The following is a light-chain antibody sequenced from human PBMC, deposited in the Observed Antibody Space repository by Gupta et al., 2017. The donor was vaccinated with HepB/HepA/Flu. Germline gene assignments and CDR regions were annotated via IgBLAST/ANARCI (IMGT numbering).Light chain of an antibody. CDR3: VQGTHWPT. V-gene: IGKV2-30*01. Sequence: DVVLTQSPLSLPVTLGQPASISCSSSQSLVFSDGNTFLHWFQQRPGQSPRRLLYQVTKRDSGVPERFSGSGSGTDFTLRISRVEAEDVAIYYCVQGTHWPTFGGGTKVEIK. CDR2: QVT. J-gene: IGKJ4*01. CDR1: QSLVFSDGNTF.